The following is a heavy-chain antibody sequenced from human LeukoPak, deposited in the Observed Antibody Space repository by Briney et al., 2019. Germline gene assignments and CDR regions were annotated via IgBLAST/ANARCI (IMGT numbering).Heavy chain of an antibody. V-gene: IGHV3-74*01. CDR2: INSDGSST. CDR1: GFTFSSYW. CDR3: ARATLYYYDSSGYIDY. D-gene: IGHD3-22*01. Sequence: GGSLRLSCAASGFTFSSYWMHWVRQAPGKGLVWVSRINSDGSSTSYADSVKGRFTISRDNAKNTLYLQMNSLRAEDTAVCYRARATLYYYDSSGYIDYWGQGTLVTVSS. J-gene: IGHJ4*02.